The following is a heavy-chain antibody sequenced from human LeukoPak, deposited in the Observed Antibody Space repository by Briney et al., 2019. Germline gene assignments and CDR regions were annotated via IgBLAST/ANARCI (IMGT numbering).Heavy chain of an antibody. J-gene: IGHJ5*02. CDR3: ARDFAGAKSNWFDP. D-gene: IGHD1-26*01. Sequence: ASVKVSCKASGYTFTSYGISWVRQAPGQGLEWMGWISAYNGNTNYAQKLQGRVTMTTDTSTSTAYMELRSLRSDDTAVYYCARDFAGAKSNWFDPWGQGTLVTVSS. CDR2: ISAYNGNT. V-gene: IGHV1-18*01. CDR1: GYTFTSYG.